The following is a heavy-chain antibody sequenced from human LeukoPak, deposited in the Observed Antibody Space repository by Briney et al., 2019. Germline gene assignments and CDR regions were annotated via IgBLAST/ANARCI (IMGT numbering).Heavy chain of an antibody. CDR3: ARWAY. V-gene: IGHV3-7*05. CDR1: GFTFSNAW. Sequence: GGSLRLSCATSGFTFSNAWMYWVRQAPGKGLECVATINQDGSEEEYLDSVNGRFTISRDNAKNSVYLQMNSLRAEDTAVYYCARWAYWGPGTLVSVSS. J-gene: IGHJ4*02. CDR2: INQDGSEE.